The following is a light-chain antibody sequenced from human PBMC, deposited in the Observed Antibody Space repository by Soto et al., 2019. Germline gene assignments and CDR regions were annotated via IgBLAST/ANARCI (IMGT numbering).Light chain of an antibody. CDR3: QQSYNWPVT. V-gene: IGKV3-11*01. CDR1: QNVDTF. J-gene: IGKJ4*01. Sequence: DIVLTQSPGTVSLSPGERASLSCRASQNVDTFLAWYQQKPGQPPRLLMYDASRRITGVPARFSGSGSGTVFPPTITSLEAEDVAVYYRQQSYNWPVTFGEGTRVEI. CDR2: DAS.